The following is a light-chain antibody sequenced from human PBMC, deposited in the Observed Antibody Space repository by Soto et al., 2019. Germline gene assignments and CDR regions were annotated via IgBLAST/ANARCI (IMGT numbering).Light chain of an antibody. CDR1: NSDIGGYNY. Sequence: QSALTQPASVSGSPGQSITISCTGTNSDIGGYNYVSWPQQHPGKFPNLLFYDFIKRPSGFFRFFGSKFGDTASLTIFGLQAEDEADYYCSSYTSSSTHVFGSGTKVTVL. CDR2: DFI. V-gene: IGLV2-14*01. J-gene: IGLJ1*01. CDR3: SSYTSSSTHV.